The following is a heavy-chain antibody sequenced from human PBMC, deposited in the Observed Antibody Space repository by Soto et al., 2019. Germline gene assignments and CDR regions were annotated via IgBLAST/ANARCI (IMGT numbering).Heavy chain of an antibody. CDR1: GFSFSSYW. CDR2: IIQDGSEK. D-gene: IGHD1-26*01. CDR3: AKDLYVQPPSGWFDP. J-gene: IGHJ5*02. V-gene: IGHV3-7*01. Sequence: GGSLRLSCAASGFSFSSYWMSWVRLAPGKGLEWVANIIQDGSEKNYVDSVKGRFTISRDNAKNSVDLQMNSLRAEDTAVYYCAKDLYVQPPSGWFDPWGQGAVVTVSS.